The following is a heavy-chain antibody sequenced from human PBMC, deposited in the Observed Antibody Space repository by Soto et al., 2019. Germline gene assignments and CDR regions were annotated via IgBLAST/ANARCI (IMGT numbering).Heavy chain of an antibody. D-gene: IGHD1-20*01. Sequence: QVQLQESGPGLVKPSQTLSLTCTVSGGSISSGDYYWSWIRQPPGKGLEWIGYIYYSGSTYYNPALKSRVTISVDTSKNQFSLKLSSVTAADTAVYYCARDFSGIAGWFDYWGQGTLVTVSS. CDR1: GGSISSGDYY. V-gene: IGHV4-30-4*01. CDR3: ARDFSGIAGWFDY. J-gene: IGHJ4*02. CDR2: IYYSGST.